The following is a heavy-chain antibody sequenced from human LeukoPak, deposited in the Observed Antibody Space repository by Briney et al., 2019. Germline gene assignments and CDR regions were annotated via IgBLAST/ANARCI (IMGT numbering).Heavy chain of an antibody. J-gene: IGHJ6*03. D-gene: IGHD5-12*01. CDR1: GYTFTSYG. CDR2: ISAYNGNT. Sequence: GASVKVSCKASGYTFTSYGISWVRQAPGQGLEWMGWISAYNGNTNYAQKLQGRVTITRNTSISTAYMELSSLRSDDTAVYYCARAYSGYGDYYYYMDVWGKGTTVTVSS. V-gene: IGHV1-18*01. CDR3: ARAYSGYGDYYYYMDV.